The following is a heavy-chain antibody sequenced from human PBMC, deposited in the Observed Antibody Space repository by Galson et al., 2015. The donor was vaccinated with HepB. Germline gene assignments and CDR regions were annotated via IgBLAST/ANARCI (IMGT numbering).Heavy chain of an antibody. CDR2: IKQDGSEK. D-gene: IGHD3-3*01. Sequence: SLRLSCAASGFTFSSYWMSWVRQAPGKGLEWVANIKQDGSEKYCVDSVKGRFTISRDNAKNSLYLQMNSLRAEDTAVYYCARINYDFWSGYYIGLDYWGQGTLVTVSS. CDR1: GFTFSSYW. J-gene: IGHJ4*02. V-gene: IGHV3-7*03. CDR3: ARINYDFWSGYYIGLDY.